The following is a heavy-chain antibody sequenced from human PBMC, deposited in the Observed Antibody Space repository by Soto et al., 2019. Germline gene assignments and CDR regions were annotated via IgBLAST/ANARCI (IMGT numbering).Heavy chain of an antibody. D-gene: IGHD6-13*01. CDR2: IYHSGST. V-gene: IGHV4-4*02. J-gene: IGHJ4*02. CDR3: ARDNRYSSSWFDY. Sequence: PSETLSLTCAVSGGSISSSNWGSWVRQPPGKGLEWIGEIYHSGSTNYNPSLKSRVTISVDKSKNQFSLKLSSVTAADTAVYYCARDNRYSSSWFDYWGQGTLVTVSS. CDR1: GGSISSSNW.